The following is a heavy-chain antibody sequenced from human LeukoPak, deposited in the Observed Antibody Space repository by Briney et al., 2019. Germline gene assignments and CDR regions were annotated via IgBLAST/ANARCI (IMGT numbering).Heavy chain of an antibody. V-gene: IGHV3-23*01. Sequence: GGSLRLSCAASGFTFNNYAMSWVRQAPGTGLEWVSAISKSGDRTYYADSVKGRFTISRDNSRNTVYLQINSLRDEDTATYYCVKEEETHRFADSWGQGTLVTVSS. D-gene: IGHD3-16*01. CDR3: VKEEETHRFADS. CDR1: GFTFNNYA. CDR2: ISKSGDRT. J-gene: IGHJ4*02.